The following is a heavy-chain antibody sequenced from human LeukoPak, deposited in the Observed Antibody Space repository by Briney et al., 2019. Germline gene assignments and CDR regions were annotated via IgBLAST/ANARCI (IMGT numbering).Heavy chain of an antibody. D-gene: IGHD3-22*01. J-gene: IGHJ6*02. CDR3: ARDYYDSSGYLHYYGMDV. Sequence: SETLSFTCGVSGGAITNYYWNWIRQAPGKGLEWLGYIYYTGSTTYNPSVKSRITISLDTSKKQISLKLRSVTAADTAVYYCARDYYDSSGYLHYYGMDVWGQGTTVTVSS. V-gene: IGHV4-59*01. CDR1: GGAITNYY. CDR2: IYYTGST.